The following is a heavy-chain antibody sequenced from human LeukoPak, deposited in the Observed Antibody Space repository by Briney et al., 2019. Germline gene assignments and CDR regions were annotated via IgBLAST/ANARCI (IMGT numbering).Heavy chain of an antibody. CDR3: ARENDSSGYYDYWPQVRRYGMDV. Sequence: ASVKVSCKASGYTFTSYGISWVRQAPGQGLEWMGWISAYNGNTNYAQKLQGRVTITRDTSASTAYMELSSLRSEDTAVYYCARENDSSGYYDYWPQVRRYGMDVWGQGTTVTVSS. V-gene: IGHV1-18*01. CDR1: GYTFTSYG. J-gene: IGHJ6*02. D-gene: IGHD3-22*01. CDR2: ISAYNGNT.